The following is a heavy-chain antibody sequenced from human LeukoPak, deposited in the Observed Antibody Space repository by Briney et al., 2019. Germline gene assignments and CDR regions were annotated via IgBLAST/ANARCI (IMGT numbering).Heavy chain of an antibody. V-gene: IGHV3-21*01. CDR1: GFTFSSYS. J-gene: IGHJ4*02. Sequence: GGALRLSCASSGFTFSSYSMNGVGQARGKGVEGVSSISSSSRYIYYADSVKGRFTISRDNDKNSLYLQINSLRAQDTAVYYCARARSDVAAASAWGQGTLVTVSS. CDR2: ISSSSRYI. CDR3: ARARSDVAAASA. D-gene: IGHD6-13*01.